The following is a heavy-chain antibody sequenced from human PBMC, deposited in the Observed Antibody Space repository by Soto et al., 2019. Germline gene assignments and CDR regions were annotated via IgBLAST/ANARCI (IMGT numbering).Heavy chain of an antibody. D-gene: IGHD3-10*01. CDR2: IIPIFGTA. J-gene: IGHJ3*01. CDR3: ARTAGPRYGKAV. V-gene: IGHV1-69*13. Sequence: ASVKVSCKASGGTFSSYAISWVRQAPGQGLEWMGGIIPIFGTANYAQKCQGRVTITADESTSTAYMELSSLRSEDTAVYYCARTAGPRYGKAVSRQGTTDTVSS. CDR1: GGTFSSYA.